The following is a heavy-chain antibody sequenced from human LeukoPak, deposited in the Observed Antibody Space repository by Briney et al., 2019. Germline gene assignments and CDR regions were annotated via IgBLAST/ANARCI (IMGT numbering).Heavy chain of an antibody. CDR1: GGSFSGYY. CDR2: INHSGST. CDR3: ARARPTNSMVRGVIIRSYYYGMDV. V-gene: IGHV4-34*01. Sequence: SETLSLTCAVYGGSFSGYYWNWIRHPPGKGLEWIGEINHSGSTNYNPSPKSRVTISVDTFKNQFSLKLSSVTAADTAVYYCARARPTNSMVRGVIIRSYYYGMDVWGQGTTVTVSS. J-gene: IGHJ6*02. D-gene: IGHD3-10*01.